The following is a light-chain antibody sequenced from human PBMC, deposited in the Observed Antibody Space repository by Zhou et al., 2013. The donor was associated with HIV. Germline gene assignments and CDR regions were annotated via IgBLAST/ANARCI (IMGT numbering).Light chain of an antibody. Sequence: ALAQSPLSLPVTLGEPAAISCTSSQSLVYSDGNTYLNWFQQRPGQSPRRLIYKVSNRDSGVPDRFSGSVSGTNFTLEITRVEAEDAATYYCMQALQTPYTFGPGTKLQIK. CDR1: QSLVYSDGNTY. CDR3: MQALQTPYT. V-gene: IGKV2-30*01. J-gene: IGKJ2*01. CDR2: KVS.